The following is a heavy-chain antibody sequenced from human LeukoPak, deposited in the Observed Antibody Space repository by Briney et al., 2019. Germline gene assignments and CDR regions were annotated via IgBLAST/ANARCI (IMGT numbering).Heavy chain of an antibody. CDR2: INHSGST. D-gene: IGHD5-12*01. CDR1: GDSINTNIYY. J-gene: IGHJ5*02. V-gene: IGHV4-39*01. Sequence: TSETLSLTCTVSGDSINTNIYYWSWIRQPPGKGPEWIGEINHSGSTNYNPSLKSRVTISVDTSKNQFSLKLSSVTAADTAVYYCARQRVDGYSGYPRRGLWFDPWGQGTLVTVSS. CDR3: ARQRVDGYSGYPRRGLWFDP.